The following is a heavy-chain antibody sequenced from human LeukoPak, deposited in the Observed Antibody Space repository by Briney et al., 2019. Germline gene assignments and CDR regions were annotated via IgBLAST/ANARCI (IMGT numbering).Heavy chain of an antibody. CDR2: IYHSGST. CDR3: ARHGTYYYDSSGYYRLNPFDY. J-gene: IGHJ4*02. V-gene: IGHV4-38-2*01. D-gene: IGHD3-22*01. Sequence: PSETLSLTCAVSGYSISSGYYWGWIRQPPGKGLEWIGSIYHSGSTYYNPSLKSRVTISVDTSKNQFSLKLSSVTAADTAVYYCARHGTYYYDSSGYYRLNPFDYWGQGTLVTVSS. CDR1: GYSISSGYY.